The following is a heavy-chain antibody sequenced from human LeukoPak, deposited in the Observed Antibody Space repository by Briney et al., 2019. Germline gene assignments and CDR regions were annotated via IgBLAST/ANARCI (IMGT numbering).Heavy chain of an antibody. CDR1: GFTFSSYA. J-gene: IGHJ4*02. V-gene: IGHV3-30-3*01. Sequence: PGGSLRLSCAASGFTFSSYAMHWVRQAPGKGLEWVAVISYDGSNKYYADSVKGRFTIARDNSKNTLYLQMNSLRPEDTAVYYCARDLTMDHLDYWGQGTLVTVSS. D-gene: IGHD3-10*01. CDR3: ARDLTMDHLDY. CDR2: ISYDGSNK.